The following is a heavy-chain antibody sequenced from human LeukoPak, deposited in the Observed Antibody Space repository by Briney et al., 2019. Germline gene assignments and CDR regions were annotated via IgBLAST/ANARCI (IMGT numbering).Heavy chain of an antibody. D-gene: IGHD2-2*01. Sequence: SETLSLTCTVSGSISGYYWSWIRQPPGKGPEWIGYIYTSGSTNYNPSLESRVTISVDTSKNQFSLDLSSVTAADTAVYYCARQKCTSTSCLTKNAFDIWGQGTMVTVPS. J-gene: IGHJ3*02. CDR1: GSISGYY. CDR2: IYTSGST. CDR3: ARQKCTSTSCLTKNAFDI. V-gene: IGHV4-4*09.